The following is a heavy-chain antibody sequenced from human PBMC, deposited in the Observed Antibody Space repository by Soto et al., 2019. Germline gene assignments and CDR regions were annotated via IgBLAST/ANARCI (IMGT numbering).Heavy chain of an antibody. CDR1: GFTFSDHY. J-gene: IGHJ5*02. V-gene: IGHV3-11*01. D-gene: IGHD2-2*02. Sequence: QVQLVESGGGLVKPGGSLRLSCAASGFTFSDHYMSWIRQAPGKGLEWVSYISSSGSTIYYADSVKGRFTISRDNAKYSLDLQMNSLRAEDTAVYYCARGIVGYCDRISCYIWFDPWGQGTLVTVSS. CDR2: ISSSGSTI. CDR3: ARGIVGYCDRISCYIWFDP.